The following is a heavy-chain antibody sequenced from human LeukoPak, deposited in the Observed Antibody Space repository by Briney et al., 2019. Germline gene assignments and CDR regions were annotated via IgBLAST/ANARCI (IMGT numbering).Heavy chain of an antibody. CDR3: AKGAELEPTDY. Sequence: GGSLRLSCAASGFTFSSYWMNWARQAPGKGLEWVSGISISGYSTYYVDSVKGRFTISRDNFKNMLYLEMNSLRAEDTAVYYCAKGAELEPTDYWGQGTLVTVS. CDR1: GFTFSSYW. CDR2: ISISGYST. J-gene: IGHJ4*02. V-gene: IGHV3-23*01. D-gene: IGHD1-1*01.